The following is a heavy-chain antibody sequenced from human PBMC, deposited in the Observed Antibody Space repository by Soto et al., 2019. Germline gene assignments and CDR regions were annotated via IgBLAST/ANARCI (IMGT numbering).Heavy chain of an antibody. Sequence: QVQLQESGPGLVKPSQTLSLTCTVSGGSISSGGYYWSWIRQHPGKGLEWIGYIYYSGSTYYNPSLTSRVTISVDTSKNQFSLKLSSVTAADTAVYYCARGLEPRYYYYYYMDVWGKGTTVTVSS. CDR3: ARGLEPRYYYYYYMDV. CDR2: IYYSGST. V-gene: IGHV4-31*03. J-gene: IGHJ6*03. CDR1: GGSISSGGYY. D-gene: IGHD1-1*01.